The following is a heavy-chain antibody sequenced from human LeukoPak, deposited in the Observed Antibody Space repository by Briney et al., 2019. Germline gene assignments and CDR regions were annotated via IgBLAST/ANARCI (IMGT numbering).Heavy chain of an antibody. D-gene: IGHD3-22*01. CDR3: ARVSSFYYDSSGYYFDY. V-gene: IGHV1-18*01. Sequence: ASVKVSCTASGYTFTSYGISWVRQAPGQGLEWMGWISAYNGNTNYAQKLQGRVTMTTDTSTSTAYMELRSLRSDDTAVYYCARVSSFYYDSSGYYFDYWGQGTLVTVSS. J-gene: IGHJ4*02. CDR2: ISAYNGNT. CDR1: GYTFTSYG.